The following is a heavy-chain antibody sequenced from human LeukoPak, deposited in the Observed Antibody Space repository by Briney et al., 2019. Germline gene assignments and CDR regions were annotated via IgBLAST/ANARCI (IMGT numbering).Heavy chain of an antibody. CDR2: IYSGGST. D-gene: IGHD3-22*01. CDR3: ARAHDYYDKAFDI. Sequence: GGSLRLSCAASGFTVSSNYMSRVRQAPGKGLEWVSVIYSGGSTYYADSVKGRFTISRDNSKNTLYLQMNSLRAEDTAVYYCARAHDYYDKAFDIWGQGTMVTVSS. J-gene: IGHJ3*02. V-gene: IGHV3-66*01. CDR1: GFTVSSNY.